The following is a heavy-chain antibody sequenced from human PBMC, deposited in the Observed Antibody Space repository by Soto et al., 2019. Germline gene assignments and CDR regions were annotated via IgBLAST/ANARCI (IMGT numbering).Heavy chain of an antibody. Sequence: PGESLKISCKGSGYSFTSYWIGWVRQMPGKGLEWMGIIYPGDSDTRYSPSFQGQVTISADKSISTAYLQWSSLKASDTAMYYCARLPRPYLDYYGMDVWGQGTTVTVSS. CDR2: IYPGDSDT. D-gene: IGHD2-2*01. V-gene: IGHV5-51*01. CDR3: ARLPRPYLDYYGMDV. CDR1: GYSFTSYW. J-gene: IGHJ6*02.